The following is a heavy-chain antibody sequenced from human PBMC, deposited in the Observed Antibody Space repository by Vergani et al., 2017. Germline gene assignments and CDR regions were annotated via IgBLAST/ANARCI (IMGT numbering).Heavy chain of an antibody. CDR3: ARVMYRDEASTGYRLEGMDI. CDR2: IYSTGST. CDR1: GGSFNTYY. V-gene: IGHV4-59*13. J-gene: IGHJ6*01. Sequence: QVQLEESGPGLVKPSETLSLICTVPGGSFNTYYWSWIRQSPGKGLEWIGYIYSTGSTNYNPSLNSRVTMSVDTSKNQFSLKLRSVTAADTAVYFCARVMYRDEASTGYRLEGMDIWGQGTTVTISS. D-gene: IGHD3-9*01.